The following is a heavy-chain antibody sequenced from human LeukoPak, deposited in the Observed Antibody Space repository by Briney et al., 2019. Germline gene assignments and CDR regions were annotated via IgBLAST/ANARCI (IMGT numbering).Heavy chain of an antibody. Sequence: QTGGSLRLSCEASGFSFSGYAMSWVRQAPGKGLDWVSGVSDSGVNTYYADSVKGRFTISRDNAKNSLYLQMNSLRAEDTAVYYCARAKRGYSGYDPFDYWGQGTLVTVSS. CDR3: ARAKRGYSGYDPFDY. CDR1: GFSFSGYA. V-gene: IGHV3-23*01. J-gene: IGHJ4*02. D-gene: IGHD5-12*01. CDR2: VSDSGVNT.